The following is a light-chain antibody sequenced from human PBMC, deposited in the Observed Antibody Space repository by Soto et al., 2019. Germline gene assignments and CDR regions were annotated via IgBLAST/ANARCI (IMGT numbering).Light chain of an antibody. J-gene: IGKJ2*01. CDR1: RSVSDTL. CDR3: QQYNSYLYT. Sequence: EIVLTQSPGTLSLSPGERATLSCRADRSVSDTLLTWFQQKPGQAPRLLIFGTSNRAPGIPDRFSGSGSGTDFTLTISRLEPDDFAVYYCQQYNSYLYTFGQGTKLEIK. CDR2: GTS. V-gene: IGKV3-20*01.